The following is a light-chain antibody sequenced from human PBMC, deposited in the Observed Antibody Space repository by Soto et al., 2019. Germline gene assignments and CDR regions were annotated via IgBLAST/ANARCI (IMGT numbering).Light chain of an antibody. J-gene: IGKJ5*01. CDR3: QQRRSWQVT. CDR2: YAS. V-gene: IGKV3D-11*02. CDR1: QSINTY. Sequence: ENVLTQSPATLSLSPGEGSTLSCMASQSINTYLDWYQQKPGQAPRLLIYYASKRATGIPARFSGSGSGTNFTLTISSLEPEDFEVYYCQQRRSWQVTFGQGTRLEIK.